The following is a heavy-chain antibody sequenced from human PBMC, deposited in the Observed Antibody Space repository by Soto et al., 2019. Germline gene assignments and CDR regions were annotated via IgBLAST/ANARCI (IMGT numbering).Heavy chain of an antibody. Sequence: EVQLVESGGGLVQPGGSLRLSCAASGFTFSIYWMTWVRQAPGKGLEWVANIKQDGSEKYYMDSVKGRFTISRDNAKNSPYLQMNSLRGGDTAVYYCAYGADGPLYFQHWGQGTLVTVSS. J-gene: IGHJ1*01. CDR2: IKQDGSEK. CDR1: GFTFSIYW. D-gene: IGHD4-17*01. V-gene: IGHV3-7*01. CDR3: AYGADGPLYFQH.